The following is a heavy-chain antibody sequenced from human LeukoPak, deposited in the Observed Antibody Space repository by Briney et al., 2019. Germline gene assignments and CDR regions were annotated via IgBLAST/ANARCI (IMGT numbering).Heavy chain of an antibody. J-gene: IGHJ4*02. CDR3: ARALGYCSSTSCYIDY. Sequence: SETLSLTCAVYGGSFSGYYWSWIRQPPGKGLEWIGEINHSGSTNYDPSLKSRVTISVDTSKNQFSLKLSSVTAADTAVYYCARALGYCSSTSCYIDYWGQGTLVTVSS. CDR1: GGSFSGYY. D-gene: IGHD2-2*02. CDR2: INHSGST. V-gene: IGHV4-34*01.